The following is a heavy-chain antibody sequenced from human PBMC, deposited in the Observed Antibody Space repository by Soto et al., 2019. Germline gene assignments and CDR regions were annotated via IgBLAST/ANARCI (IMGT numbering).Heavy chain of an antibody. CDR1: GFTFSSYG. CDR3: AKDFDDSSGFHYYYYYGMDV. J-gene: IGHJ6*02. Sequence: GGSLRLSCAASGFTFSSYGVHWVRQAPGKGLEWVAVISYDGSNKYYADSVKGRFTISRDNSKNTLYLQMNSLRTEDTAVYYCAKDFDDSSGFHYYYYYGMDVWGQGTTVTVS. CDR2: ISYDGSNK. V-gene: IGHV3-30*18. D-gene: IGHD3-22*01.